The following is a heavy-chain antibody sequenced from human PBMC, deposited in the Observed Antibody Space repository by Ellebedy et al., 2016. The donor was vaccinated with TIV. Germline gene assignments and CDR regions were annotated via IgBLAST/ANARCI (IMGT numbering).Heavy chain of an antibody. Sequence: MPSETLSLTCTVSGGSVSSGSYYWTWIRQPPGKGLEWIGYIYYSGSTNYNPSLKSRVTISVDTSKNQFSLKLSSVTAADTAVYYCARDSRNYGSAPPPFDLWGRGTLVTVSS. J-gene: IGHJ2*01. CDR1: GGSVSSGSYY. V-gene: IGHV4-61*01. D-gene: IGHD3-10*01. CDR3: ARDSRNYGSAPPPFDL. CDR2: IYYSGST.